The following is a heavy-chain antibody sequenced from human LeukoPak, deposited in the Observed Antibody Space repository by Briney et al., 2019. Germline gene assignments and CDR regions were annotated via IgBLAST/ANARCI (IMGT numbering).Heavy chain of an antibody. J-gene: IGHJ4*02. V-gene: IGHV4-59*12. D-gene: IGHD6-13*01. CDR2: IYYSGST. CDR1: GGSISSYY. CDR3: ARVAAAGNYYFDY. Sequence: SETLSLTCTVSGGSISSYYWSWIRQPPGKGLEWIGYIYYSGSTNYNPSLKSRVTISIDTSKNQFSLKLSSVTAADTAVYFCARVAAAGNYYFDYWGQGTLVTVSS.